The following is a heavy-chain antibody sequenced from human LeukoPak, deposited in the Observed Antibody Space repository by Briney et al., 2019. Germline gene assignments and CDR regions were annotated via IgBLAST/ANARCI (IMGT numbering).Heavy chain of an antibody. J-gene: IGHJ4*02. CDR2: ISGSGGST. Sequence: GGTLRLSCAASGFTFSSYGMSWVRQAPGKGLEWVSAISGSGGSTYYADSVKGRFTISRDNAKNSLYLQMNSLRAEDTAVYYCARGRGYSGYDYVYWGQGTLVTVSS. CDR3: ARGRGYSGYDYVY. CDR1: GFTFSSYG. V-gene: IGHV3-23*01. D-gene: IGHD5-12*01.